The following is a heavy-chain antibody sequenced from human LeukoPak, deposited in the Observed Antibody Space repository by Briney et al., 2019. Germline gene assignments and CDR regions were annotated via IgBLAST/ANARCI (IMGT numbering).Heavy chain of an antibody. J-gene: IGHJ6*03. V-gene: IGHV1-18*04. CDR1: GYTFTGYY. Sequence: ASVKVSCKASGYTFTGYYMHWVRQAPGQGLEWMGWISGQNGDTKYTQKLQDRLTLTTDTSTSTAYMELRGLRSDDTAVYYCARLVPGGNVGFYYYYYYMDVWAKGTTVTVSS. CDR2: ISGQNGDT. D-gene: IGHD4-23*01. CDR3: ARLVPGGNVGFYYYYYYMDV.